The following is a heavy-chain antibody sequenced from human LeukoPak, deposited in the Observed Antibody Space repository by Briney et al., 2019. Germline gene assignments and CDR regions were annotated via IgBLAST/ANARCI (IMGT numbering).Heavy chain of an antibody. CDR1: GGTFSSYA. J-gene: IGHJ4*02. D-gene: IGHD2/OR15-2a*01. CDR2: IIPIFGTA. Sequence: ASVKVSCKASGGTFSSYAISWLRQAPGQGLEWMGGIIPIFGTANYAQKFQGRVTITADESTSTAYMERSSLRSEDTAVYYCARDSRSRASWYFDYWGQGTLVTVSS. V-gene: IGHV1-69*01. CDR3: ARDSRSRASWYFDY.